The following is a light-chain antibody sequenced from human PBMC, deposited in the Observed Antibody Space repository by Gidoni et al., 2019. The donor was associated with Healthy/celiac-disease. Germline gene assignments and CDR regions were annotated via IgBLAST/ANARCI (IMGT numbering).Light chain of an antibody. V-gene: IGKV4-1*01. Sequence: DIVMTQSPDSLAVSLGDRATINCKSSQSVLYSSNNKNYVAWYQQKPGQPPKLLIYWASTREAGVPDRFSGSGSGTDFTLTISSLQDEDVAVYYCQQYYSTLWTFGQGTKVEIK. CDR2: WAS. CDR3: QQYYSTLWT. J-gene: IGKJ1*01. CDR1: QSVLYSSNNKNY.